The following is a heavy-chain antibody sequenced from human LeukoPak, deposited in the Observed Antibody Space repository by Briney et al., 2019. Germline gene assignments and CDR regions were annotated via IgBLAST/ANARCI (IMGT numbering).Heavy chain of an antibody. J-gene: IGHJ4*02. CDR2: ASNKANSYTT. CDR3: ARANVYYGDGYYPVVGYYFDY. CDR1: GFTFSDHY. D-gene: IGHD3-22*01. Sequence: GGSLRLSCAASGFTFSDHYMDWVRQAPGKGLEWVGRASNKANSYTTEYAASVKGRFTISRDDSKNSLYLQMNSLKTEDTAVYYCARANVYYGDGYYPVVGYYFDYWGQGTLVTVSS. V-gene: IGHV3-72*01.